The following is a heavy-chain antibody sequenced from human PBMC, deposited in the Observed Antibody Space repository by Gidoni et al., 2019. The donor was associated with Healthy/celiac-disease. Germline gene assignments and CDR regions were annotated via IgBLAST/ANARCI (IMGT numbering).Heavy chain of an antibody. CDR3: ARRAVAGLDYFDY. V-gene: IGHV1-69*01. J-gene: IGHJ4*02. CDR2: IIPIFGTA. D-gene: IGHD6-19*01. Sequence: QVQLVQSGAEVKKPGSSVKVSCKASGGTFRIYAISCVRQAPGQGPEWMGGIIPIFGTANYAQKFQGRVTITADESTSTAYMELSSLRSEDTAVYYCARRAVAGLDYFDYWGQGTLVTVSS. CDR1: GGTFRIYA.